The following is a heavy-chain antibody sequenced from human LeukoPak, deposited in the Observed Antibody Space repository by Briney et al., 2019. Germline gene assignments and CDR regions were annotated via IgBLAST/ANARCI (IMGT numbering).Heavy chain of an antibody. J-gene: IGHJ4*02. CDR2: IYHSGST. CDR3: ASSGGNSDFDY. CDR1: GGSISSGGYY. V-gene: IGHV4-30-2*01. Sequence: PSETLSLTCTVSGGSISSGGYYWSWIRQPPGKGLEWIGYIYHSGSTYYNPSLKSRVTISVDRSKNQFSLKLSSVTAADTAVYYCASSGGNSDFDYWGQGTLVTVSS. D-gene: IGHD4-23*01.